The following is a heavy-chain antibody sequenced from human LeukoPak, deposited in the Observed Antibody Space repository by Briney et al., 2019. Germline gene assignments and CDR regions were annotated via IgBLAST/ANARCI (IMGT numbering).Heavy chain of an antibody. CDR3: ARLDSYSGSWYAPDY. CDR1: GGSLSSSSYY. V-gene: IGHV4-39*01. J-gene: IGHJ4*02. CDR2: IYYSGST. Sequence: SGPTLVKPSETLSLTCTVSGGSLSSSSYYWGWIRQPPGKGLEWIGSIYYSGSTYYNPSLKSRVTISVDTSKNQFSLKLSSVTAADTAVYYCARLDSYSGSWYAPDYWGQGTLVTVSS. D-gene: IGHD6-13*01.